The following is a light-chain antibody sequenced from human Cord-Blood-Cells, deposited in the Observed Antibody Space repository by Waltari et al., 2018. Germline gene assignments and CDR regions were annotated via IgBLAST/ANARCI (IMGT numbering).Light chain of an antibody. V-gene: IGLV2-8*01. CDR1: SSDVGGYNS. CDR3: SSYAGSNKV. J-gene: IGLJ2*01. Sequence: QSALTQPPSASGSPGQSVTISCTGTSSDVGGYNSVSWYQQHPGKAPKLVIYEVSKRPSGVPDRFSGSKSGNTASLTVSGLQAEDEADYYCSSYAGSNKVFGGGTKLTVL. CDR2: EVS.